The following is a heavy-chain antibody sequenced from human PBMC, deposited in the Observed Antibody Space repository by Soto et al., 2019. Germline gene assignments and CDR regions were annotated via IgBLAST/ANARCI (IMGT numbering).Heavy chain of an antibody. V-gene: IGHV3-53*04. Sequence: PGGSLRLSCAASGFSVSSNYMSWVRQAPGKGLEWVSVIYSGGSTYYADSVKGRFTISRHNSKNTLYLQMNSLRAEDTAVYYCARESPYSSGWYDSGRYFDYWGQGPLVTVSS. CDR1: GFSVSSNY. CDR2: IYSGGST. CDR3: ARESPYSSGWYDSGRYFDY. J-gene: IGHJ4*02. D-gene: IGHD6-19*01.